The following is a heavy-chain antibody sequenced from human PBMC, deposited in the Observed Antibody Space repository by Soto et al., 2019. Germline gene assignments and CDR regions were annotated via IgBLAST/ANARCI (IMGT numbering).Heavy chain of an antibody. Sequence: PGGSLRLSCAASGFMFSDYYMSWIRQAPGKGLEWISYISSTGSTRYYADFVKGRFIISRDNADNSLYLQLNSLRVEDTAVYYCARGGSCSWSRQYDCFDHWGQGSVVTVSS. V-gene: IGHV3-11*01. CDR3: ARGGSCSWSRQYDCFDH. J-gene: IGHJ5*02. D-gene: IGHD2-15*01. CDR1: GFMFSDYY. CDR2: ISSTGSTR.